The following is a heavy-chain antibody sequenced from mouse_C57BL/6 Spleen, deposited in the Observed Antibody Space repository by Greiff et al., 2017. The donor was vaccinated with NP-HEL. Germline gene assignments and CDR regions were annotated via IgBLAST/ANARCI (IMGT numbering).Heavy chain of an antibody. Sequence: EVMLVESGGDLVKPGGSLKLSCAASGFTFSSYGMSWVRQTPDKRLEWVATISSGGSYTYYPDSVKGRFTISRDNAKNTLYLQMSSLKSEDTAMYYCARLGYDYDMNYAMDYWGQGTSVTVSS. J-gene: IGHJ4*01. CDR2: ISSGGSYT. D-gene: IGHD2-4*01. V-gene: IGHV5-6*01. CDR1: GFTFSSYG. CDR3: ARLGYDYDMNYAMDY.